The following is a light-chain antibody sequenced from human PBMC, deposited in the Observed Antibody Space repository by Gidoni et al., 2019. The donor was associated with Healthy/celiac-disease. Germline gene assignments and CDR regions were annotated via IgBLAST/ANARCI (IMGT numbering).Light chain of an antibody. CDR2: DAS. Sequence: ELVLTQSPATLALSPGARANLSCRASQSVSSYLAWYQQKPGPAPRLLIYDASNRATGIPARFSGSGSGTDFTLPISSLEPEDFAVYYCQQRSNWPPYTFGQGTKLEIK. CDR1: QSVSSY. J-gene: IGKJ2*01. V-gene: IGKV3-11*01. CDR3: QQRSNWPPYT.